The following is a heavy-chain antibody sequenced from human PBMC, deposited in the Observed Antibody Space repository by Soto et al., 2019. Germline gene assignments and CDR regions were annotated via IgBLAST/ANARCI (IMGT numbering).Heavy chain of an antibody. CDR1: GFTFRSYA. Sequence: GWSLRLSCAASGFTFRSYAMSWVRQAPGKGLEWVSSIGGSSGSTDYADSVKGRFTISRDNSKNTLFLQMSSLRAEDTAVYYCAKDRSSTSCYAFDYWGQGTLVTVSS. J-gene: IGHJ4*02. V-gene: IGHV3-23*01. D-gene: IGHD2-2*01. CDR3: AKDRSSTSCYAFDY. CDR2: IGGSSGST.